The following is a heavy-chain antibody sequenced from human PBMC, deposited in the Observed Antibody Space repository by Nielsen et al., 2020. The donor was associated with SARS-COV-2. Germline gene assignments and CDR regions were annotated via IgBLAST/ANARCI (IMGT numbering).Heavy chain of an antibody. CDR2: IWYDGSNK. CDR1: GFTFSSYG. Sequence: GGSLRLSCAASGFTFSSYGMHWVRQAPGKGLEWVAVIWYDGSNKYYADSMKGRFTISRDNSKNTLYLQMNSLRAEDTAVYYCASAYGSGSYGDYWGQGTLVTVSS. CDR3: ASAYGSGSYGDY. D-gene: IGHD3-10*01. V-gene: IGHV3-33*01. J-gene: IGHJ4*02.